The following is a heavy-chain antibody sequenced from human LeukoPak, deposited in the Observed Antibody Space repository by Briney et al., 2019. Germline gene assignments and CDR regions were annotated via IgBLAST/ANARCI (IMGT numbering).Heavy chain of an antibody. Sequence: GGSLRLSCAASGFTFSSYWMSWVRQAPGKGLEWVANIKQDGSEKYYVDSVKGRFTISRGNAKNSLYLQMNSLRAEDTAVYYCAREGDPIVVVPAAILNYWGQGTLVTVSS. CDR1: GFTFSSYW. CDR2: IKQDGSEK. V-gene: IGHV3-7*03. CDR3: AREGDPIVVVPAAILNY. J-gene: IGHJ4*02. D-gene: IGHD2-2*01.